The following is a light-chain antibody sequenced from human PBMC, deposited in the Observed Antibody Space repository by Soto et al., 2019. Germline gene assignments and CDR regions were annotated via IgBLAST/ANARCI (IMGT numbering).Light chain of an antibody. CDR1: QSVSTN. CDR3: QQYHNWPVT. J-gene: IGKJ3*01. V-gene: IGKV3-15*01. Sequence: EIVMTQSPATLSVSPGARATLSCRASQSVSTNLAWYQQKPGQAPRLLIYGASTRATGIPARFSGSGYGTEFSLTISSLQSEDFVVYYCQQYHNWPVTFGPGTKVDVK. CDR2: GAS.